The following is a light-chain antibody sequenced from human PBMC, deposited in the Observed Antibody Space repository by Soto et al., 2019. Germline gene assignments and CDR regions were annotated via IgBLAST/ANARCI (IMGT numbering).Light chain of an antibody. Sequence: DIVMTQSPLSLPVTPGEPASISCRSSQSLLHINAYKCLDWYLQKPGQSPQLLIHLASNRASEVPDRFIGGGSATNNTRQIARLEAEDVGVYYGMQALEAPWTCGQGTMVYIK. CDR1: QSLLHINAYKC. CDR2: LAS. V-gene: IGKV2-28*01. CDR3: MQALEAPWT. J-gene: IGKJ1*01.